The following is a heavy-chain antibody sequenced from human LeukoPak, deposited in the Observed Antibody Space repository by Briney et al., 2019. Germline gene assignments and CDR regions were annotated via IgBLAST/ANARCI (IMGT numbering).Heavy chain of an antibody. V-gene: IGHV1-18*01. CDR1: GYTFTSYG. D-gene: IGHD6-13*01. CDR3: ARDEPPYSSSWFDY. J-gene: IGHJ4*02. CDR2: ISAYNGNT. Sequence: ASVKVSCKASGYTFTSYGISWVRQAPGQGLEWMGWISAYNGNTNYAQKLQGRVTMTTDTSTSTAYMELRSLRSDDTAVYYCARDEPPYSSSWFDYWGQGTLVTVSS.